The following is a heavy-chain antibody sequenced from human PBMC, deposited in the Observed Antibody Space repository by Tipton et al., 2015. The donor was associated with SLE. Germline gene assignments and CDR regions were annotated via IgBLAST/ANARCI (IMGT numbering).Heavy chain of an antibody. CDR2: IYYSGST. V-gene: IGHV4-39*02. Sequence: TLSLTCTVSDGSISSSSYYWGWIRQPPGKGLEWIGSIYYSGSTYYNPSLKSRVTISVDTSKNQFSLKLSSVTAADTAVYYCARDPNWGSVDYWGQGTLVTVSS. CDR1: DGSISSSSYY. J-gene: IGHJ4*02. D-gene: IGHD7-27*01. CDR3: ARDPNWGSVDY.